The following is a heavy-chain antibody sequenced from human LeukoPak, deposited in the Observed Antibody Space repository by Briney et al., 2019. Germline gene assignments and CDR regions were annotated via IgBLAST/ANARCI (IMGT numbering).Heavy chain of an antibody. Sequence: GGSLRLSCAAPGFTFTDFYMNWIRQAPGKGPEWISFIGSSSTHTNYADSVKGRFTISRDNAKNSLFLQMNSLRDEDTAVYYCARDDRFDGSGHYTAFDVWGQGTMVTVSS. CDR2: IGSSSTHT. D-gene: IGHD3-22*01. V-gene: IGHV3-11*05. J-gene: IGHJ3*01. CDR3: ARDDRFDGSGHYTAFDV. CDR1: GFTFTDFY.